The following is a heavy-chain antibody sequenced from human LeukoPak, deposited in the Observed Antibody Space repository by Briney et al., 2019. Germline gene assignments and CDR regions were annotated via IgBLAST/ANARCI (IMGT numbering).Heavy chain of an antibody. J-gene: IGHJ6*02. V-gene: IGHV1-69*01. D-gene: IGHD4-23*01. CDR1: GGTFSSYA. Sequence: ASVKVSCKASGGTFSSYAISWVRQAPGQGLEWMGGIIPIFGTANYVQKFQGRVTITADESTSTAYMELSSLRSEDTAVYYCARGGGEGGNSGLYYYYYGMDVWGQGTTVTVSS. CDR2: IIPIFGTA. CDR3: ARGGGEGGNSGLYYYYYGMDV.